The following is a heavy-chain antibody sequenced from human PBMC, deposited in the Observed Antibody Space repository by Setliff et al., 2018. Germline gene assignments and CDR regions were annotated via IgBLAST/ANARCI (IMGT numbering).Heavy chain of an antibody. Sequence: SETLSLTCAVSGGSISSGSYYWSWIRQPAGKGLEWVGRLHTSGSTNYNPSLKGRVTISVDTSRNQFSLNLTSVTAADTAVYYCRVWVDMIEVDSWAQGTLVTVSS. CDR2: LHTSGST. CDR3: RVWVDMIEVDS. CDR1: GGSISSGSYY. V-gene: IGHV4-61*02. J-gene: IGHJ4*02. D-gene: IGHD3-22*01.